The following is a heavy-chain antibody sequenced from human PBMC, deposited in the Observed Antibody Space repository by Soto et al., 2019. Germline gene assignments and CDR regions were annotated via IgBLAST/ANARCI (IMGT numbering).Heavy chain of an antibody. CDR1: GGTFSSYA. CDR2: IIPIFGTA. Sequence: GASVKVSCKASGGTFSSYAISWVRQAPGQGLEWMGGIIPIFGTANYAQKFQGRVTITADESTSTAYMELSSLRSEDTAVYYCAREYSSGPAFDYWGQGTLVTVSS. J-gene: IGHJ4*02. CDR3: AREYSSGPAFDY. D-gene: IGHD6-19*01. V-gene: IGHV1-69*13.